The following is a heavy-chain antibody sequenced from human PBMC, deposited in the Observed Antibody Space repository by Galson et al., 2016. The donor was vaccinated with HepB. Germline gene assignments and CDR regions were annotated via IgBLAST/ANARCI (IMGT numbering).Heavy chain of an antibody. CDR2: IKSKADGGTR. D-gene: IGHD6-19*01. J-gene: IGHJ4*02. V-gene: IGHV3-15*01. CDR3: TTCSSGWYPNIH. CDR1: GFTFSNTW. Sequence: SLRLSCAASGFTFSNTWMGWVRQAPGKGLEWVGRIKSKADGGTRDHAAPVRGRFTISRDDSKNTLYLQMNSLKTEDTAMYYCTTCSSGWYPNIHWGQGTLVIVSS.